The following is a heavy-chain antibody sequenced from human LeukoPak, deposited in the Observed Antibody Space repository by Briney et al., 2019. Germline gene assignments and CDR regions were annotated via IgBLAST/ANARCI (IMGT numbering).Heavy chain of an antibody. CDR1: GFTFSGSA. Sequence: GGFLRLSCAASGFTFSGSAMHWVRQASGKGLEWVGRIRSKANSYATAYAASVKGRFTISRDDSKNTAYLQMNSLKTEDTAVYYCTVTMTVGDYWGQGTLVTVPS. J-gene: IGHJ4*02. CDR3: TVTMTVGDY. D-gene: IGHD3-22*01. V-gene: IGHV3-73*01. CDR2: IRSKANSYAT.